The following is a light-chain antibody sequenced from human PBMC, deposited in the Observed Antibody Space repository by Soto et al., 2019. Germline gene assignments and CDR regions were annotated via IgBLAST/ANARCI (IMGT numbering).Light chain of an antibody. V-gene: IGLV1-40*01. CDR2: SNS. CDR1: TSNLGAGYD. J-gene: IGLJ2*01. CDR3: QSYDNNLYAVL. Sequence: QSVLTQPPSISGAPGQWVTISCTGSTSNLGAGYDVHWYHQLPGAAPKLLVYSNSNRPSGVPDRFSASKSGTSASLAITGLQTEDEADYYCQSYDNNLYAVLFGGGTKLTVL.